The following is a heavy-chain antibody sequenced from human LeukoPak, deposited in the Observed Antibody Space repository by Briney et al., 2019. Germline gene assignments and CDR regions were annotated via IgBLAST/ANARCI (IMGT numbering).Heavy chain of an antibody. V-gene: IGHV4-38-2*02. CDR1: GYSIGSGYY. CDR3: ARDRGAYDYDWFDP. J-gene: IGHJ5*02. CDR2: IYHSGST. D-gene: IGHD5-12*01. Sequence: PSETLSLTCTVSGYSIGSGYYWGWIRQPPGKGLEWIGSIYHSGSTYYNPSLKSRVTISVDTSKNQFSLKLSSVTAADTAVYYCARDRGAYDYDWFDPWGQGTLVTVSS.